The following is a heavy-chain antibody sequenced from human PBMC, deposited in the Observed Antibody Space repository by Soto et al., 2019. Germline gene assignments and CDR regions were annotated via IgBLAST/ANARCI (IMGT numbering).Heavy chain of an antibody. Sequence: EVQLVESGGGLVQPGGSLRLSCAASGFTVSSSYMTWVRQAPGEGLEWVSIIYSGGNTYYADSLKDRFTISRDNSKNTVYIQMNRLRPDDTAVYYCARGCWLDPWGQGTLVTVSS. J-gene: IGHJ5*02. CDR2: IYSGGNT. V-gene: IGHV3-66*01. CDR3: ARGCWLDP. CDR1: GFTVSSSY.